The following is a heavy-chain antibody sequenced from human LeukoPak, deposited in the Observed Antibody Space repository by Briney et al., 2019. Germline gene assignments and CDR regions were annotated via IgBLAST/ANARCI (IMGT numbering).Heavy chain of an antibody. Sequence: ASVKVSCKASGYTFTGYYMHWVRQAPGPGLEWMGWINPNSGGTNYAQKFQGRVTMTRDTSISTAYMELSRLRSDDTAVYYCARDLSYDFWSGYYHYYYGMDVWGQGTTVTVSS. V-gene: IGHV1-2*02. J-gene: IGHJ6*02. CDR3: ARDLSYDFWSGYYHYYYGMDV. D-gene: IGHD3-3*01. CDR1: GYTFTGYY. CDR2: INPNSGGT.